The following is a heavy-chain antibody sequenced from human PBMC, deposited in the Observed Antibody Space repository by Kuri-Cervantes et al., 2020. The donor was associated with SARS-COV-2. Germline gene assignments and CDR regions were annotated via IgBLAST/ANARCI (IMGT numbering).Heavy chain of an antibody. CDR1: GYTFTSYD. Sequence: ASVKVSCKTSGYTFTSYDISWVRQATGQGLEWMGWMNTNSGRTGYAQKFQGRVTMTSDTSISTAYMELSSLRSEDTAVYYCARGAWVQSYYYYYYYMDVWGKGTTVTVSS. CDR2: MNTNSGRT. V-gene: IGHV1-8*01. D-gene: IGHD5-18*01. CDR3: ARGAWVQSYYYYYYYMDV. J-gene: IGHJ6*03.